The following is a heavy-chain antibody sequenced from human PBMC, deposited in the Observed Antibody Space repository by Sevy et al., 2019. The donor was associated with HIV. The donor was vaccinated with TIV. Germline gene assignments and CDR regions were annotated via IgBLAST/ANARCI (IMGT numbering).Heavy chain of an antibody. CDR2: ISSSSSTI. V-gene: IGHV3-48*01. Sequence: GGSLRLSCAASGFTFSDYSLNWVRQAPGKGLEWVSYISSSSSTIYYADSVKGRFTISRDNAKNSLFLQMNSLRAEDTAVYYCARHYYGSGTYYDYWGQGTLVTVS. J-gene: IGHJ4*02. CDR3: ARHYYGSGTYYDY. CDR1: GFTFSDYS. D-gene: IGHD3-10*01.